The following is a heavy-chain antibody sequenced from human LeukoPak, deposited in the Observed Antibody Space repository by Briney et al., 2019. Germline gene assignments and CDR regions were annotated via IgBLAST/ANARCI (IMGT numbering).Heavy chain of an antibody. V-gene: IGHV3-30*18. CDR3: AKVHGPATVTTFDY. Sequence: GGSLRLSCAASGFSFSVYWMSWVRQAPGKGLEWVAVISYDGSNKYYADSVKGRFTISRDNSKNTLYLQMNSLRAEDTAVYYCAKVHGPATVTTFDYWGQGTLVTVSS. J-gene: IGHJ4*02. CDR2: ISYDGSNK. D-gene: IGHD4-17*01. CDR1: GFSFSVYW.